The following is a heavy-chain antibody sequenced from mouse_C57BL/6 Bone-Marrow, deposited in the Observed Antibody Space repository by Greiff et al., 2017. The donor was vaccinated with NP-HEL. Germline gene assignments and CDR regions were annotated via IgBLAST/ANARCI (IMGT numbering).Heavy chain of an antibody. V-gene: IGHV1-26*01. D-gene: IGHD1-1*01. CDR1: GYTFTDYY. CDR2: INPNNGGT. CDR3: ASWRDYYYYARDY. Sequence: EVQLQQSGPELVKPGASVKISCKASGYTFTDYYMNWVKQSHGKSLEWIGDINPNNGGTSYNQKFKGKATLTVDKSSSTAYMELRSLTSEDSAVYYCASWRDYYYYARDYWGQGTSVTVSS. J-gene: IGHJ4*01.